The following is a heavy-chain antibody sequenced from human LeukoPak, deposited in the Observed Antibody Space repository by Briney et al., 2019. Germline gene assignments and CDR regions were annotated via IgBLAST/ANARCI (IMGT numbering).Heavy chain of an antibody. CDR2: IYHSGST. Sequence: SETLSLTCTVSGYSISSGYYWGWIRPPPGKGLEWIGSIYHSGSTYYNPSLKSRVTISVDTSKNQFSLKLSPVTAVDTAVYYCARQGSGIAAHLYYYYMDVWGKGTTVTVSS. J-gene: IGHJ6*03. CDR3: ARQGSGIAAHLYYYYMDV. CDR1: GYSISSGYY. D-gene: IGHD6-6*01. V-gene: IGHV4-38-2*02.